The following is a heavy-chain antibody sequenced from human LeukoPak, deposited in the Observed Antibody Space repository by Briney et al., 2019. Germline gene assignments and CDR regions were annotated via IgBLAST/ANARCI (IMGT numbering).Heavy chain of an antibody. J-gene: IGHJ4*02. Sequence: HSGGSLRLSCAASGFTLSTASLHWVRQAPGRGLEWVSAFDTGFGTYYPDSLRGRFTISRDNSKNTLFLQMNSLRAEDTAVYYCARSSGWWSLDYWGQGTLVTVSS. CDR3: ARSSGWWSLDY. V-gene: IGHV3-23*01. D-gene: IGHD6-19*01. CDR1: GFTLSTAS. CDR2: FDTGFGT.